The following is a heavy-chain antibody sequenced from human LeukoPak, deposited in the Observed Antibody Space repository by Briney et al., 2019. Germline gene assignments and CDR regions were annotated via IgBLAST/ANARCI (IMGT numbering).Heavy chain of an antibody. CDR2: INPSGGST. J-gene: IGHJ2*01. CDR1: GYTFTSYY. D-gene: IGHD3-3*01. Sequence: ASVKVSCKASGYTFTSYYMHWVRQAPGQGLEWMGIINPSGGSTSYAQKFQGRVTITRDMSTSTAYMELSSLRSEDTAVYYCAAVPWYYDFWSGYKKDNWYFDLWGRGTLVTVSS. CDR3: AAVPWYYDFWSGYKKDNWYFDL. V-gene: IGHV1-46*01.